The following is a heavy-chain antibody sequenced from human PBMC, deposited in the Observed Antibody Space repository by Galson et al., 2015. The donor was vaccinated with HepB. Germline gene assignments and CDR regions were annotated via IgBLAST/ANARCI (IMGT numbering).Heavy chain of an antibody. V-gene: IGHV3-15*01. CDR3: TTDPLLRSGAFDN. CDR1: GFTFSNAW. D-gene: IGHD3-16*01. Sequence: SLRLSCAASGFTFSNAWMSWVRQAPGKGLEWVGRIKSKIDGGTTDYTAPVKGRFTISRDDSKNTLYLQMNSLKTEDTAVYYCTTDPLLRSGAFDNWGQGTMVTVSS. J-gene: IGHJ3*02. CDR2: IKSKIDGGTT.